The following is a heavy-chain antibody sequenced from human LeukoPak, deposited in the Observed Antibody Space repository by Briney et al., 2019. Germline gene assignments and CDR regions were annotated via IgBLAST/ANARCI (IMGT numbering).Heavy chain of an antibody. CDR3: ARATMWAVGKSFDY. Sequence: GGSLRLSCGASGFTFRNYWMNWVRQAPGKGLEWVANIKDDGSNKYYVDSVKGRFSISKDNAKNALYLQMNSLRVEDTAVYYCARATMWAVGKSFDYWGQGTLVTVSS. CDR1: GFTFRNYW. D-gene: IGHD6-19*01. J-gene: IGHJ4*02. V-gene: IGHV3-7*01. CDR2: IKDDGSNK.